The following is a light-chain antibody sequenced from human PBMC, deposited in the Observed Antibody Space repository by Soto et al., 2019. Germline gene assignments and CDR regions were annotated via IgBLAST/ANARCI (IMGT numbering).Light chain of an antibody. V-gene: IGKV3D-20*02. CDR1: QSVSSSY. Sequence: EIVLTQSPGTLSLSPGERGTLSFRASQSVSSSYLAWYQQKPGQAPRLLIYGASTRATGIPARFSGSRSGTDFTLTISDLEPADFGLYYCQQRLNWPPGFGQGTKVDIK. J-gene: IGKJ1*01. CDR2: GAS. CDR3: QQRLNWPPG.